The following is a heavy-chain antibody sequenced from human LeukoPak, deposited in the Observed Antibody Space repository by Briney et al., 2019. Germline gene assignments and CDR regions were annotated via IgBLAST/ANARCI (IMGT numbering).Heavy chain of an antibody. CDR1: GFTFSSYA. D-gene: IGHD6-19*01. J-gene: IGHJ4*02. CDR3: VRDRSSSGWYEGSGFDL. Sequence: PGGSLRLSCSASGFTFSSYAMHWVRQAPGKGLEHVSAMSNIGGSTYYADSVKGRITISRDNSKKTLYLQMSSLRADDTAVYYCVRDRSSSGWYEGSGFDLWGQGTLVTVSS. V-gene: IGHV3-64D*09. CDR2: MSNIGGST.